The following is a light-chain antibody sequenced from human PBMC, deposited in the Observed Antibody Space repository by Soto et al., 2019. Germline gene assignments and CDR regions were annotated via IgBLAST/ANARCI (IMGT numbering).Light chain of an antibody. Sequence: DIQMTQSPSTLSASVGDRVIITCRASQSISSWLAWYQQKPGKAPKLLIYKASSLESGVPPRFSGSGSGTEFTLTIGSLQPDDFATYYCQHYNSYPFTFGPGTKVDIK. CDR1: QSISSW. J-gene: IGKJ3*01. CDR2: KAS. V-gene: IGKV1-5*03. CDR3: QHYNSYPFT.